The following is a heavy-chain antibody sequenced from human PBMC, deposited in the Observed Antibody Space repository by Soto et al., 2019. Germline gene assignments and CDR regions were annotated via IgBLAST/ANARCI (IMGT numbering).Heavy chain of an antibody. Sequence: SETLSLTCTVSGDSMSSYYWTWIRQPAGKGLEWIGRVYSSGGTHYNPSLKRRVTISVDTSKNQFSLRLLSVTDADTAVYYCARGQRFSDWFDPWGQGTLVTVSS. CDR1: GDSMSSYY. CDR2: VYSSGGT. D-gene: IGHD3-3*01. CDR3: ARGQRFSDWFDP. V-gene: IGHV4-4*07. J-gene: IGHJ5*02.